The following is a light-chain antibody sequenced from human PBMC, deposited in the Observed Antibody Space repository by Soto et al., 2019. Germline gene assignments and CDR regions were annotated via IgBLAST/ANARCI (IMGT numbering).Light chain of an antibody. CDR3: QQYYNWPIT. CDR1: QSLYNN. V-gene: IGKV3-15*01. CDR2: GAS. J-gene: IGKJ5*01. Sequence: EIVLTQYPGSLSLFPGETATLSCRASQSLYNNYLAWYQQKPGQAPRLLIYGASTRATGIPARFSGSGSGTEFILTISSLQSEDFAVYYCQQYYNWPITFGQGTRLEIK.